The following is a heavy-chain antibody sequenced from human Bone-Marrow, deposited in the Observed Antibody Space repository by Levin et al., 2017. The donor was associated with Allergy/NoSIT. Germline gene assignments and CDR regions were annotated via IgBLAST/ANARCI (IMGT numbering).Heavy chain of an antibody. Sequence: KISCKASGGTFSDYTISWVRQAPGQGLEWMGRIILMFDITNYAQNFQGRVTITADKSTSTVYMDLSSLRSEDTAVYFCARDSSGWNFGMDVWGQGTTVTVSS. CDR2: IILMFDIT. J-gene: IGHJ6*02. CDR1: GGTFSDYT. V-gene: IGHV1-69*04. CDR3: ARDSSGWNFGMDV. D-gene: IGHD6-19*01.